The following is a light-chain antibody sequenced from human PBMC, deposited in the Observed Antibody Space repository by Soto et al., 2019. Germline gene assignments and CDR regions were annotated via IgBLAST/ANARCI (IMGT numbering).Light chain of an antibody. CDR1: QSISSW. CDR2: KAS. J-gene: IGKJ4*01. CDR3: HQYSASHT. Sequence: DIQIAQSPSTLSASVGDRIIITCRASQSISSWLAWYQQKPGKAPKLLIYKASSLESGVPSRFSGSGSGTEFTLTISSLQPDDSATYFCHQYSASHTFGGGTKVAIK. V-gene: IGKV1-5*03.